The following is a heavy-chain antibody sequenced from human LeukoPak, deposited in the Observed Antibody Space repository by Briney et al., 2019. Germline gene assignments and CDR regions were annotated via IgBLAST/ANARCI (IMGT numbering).Heavy chain of an antibody. Sequence: SXXXSLXXTGSXVSIRXDCWGXVRXRPGXXXXXIGFIYYSGSTNYYPSLKSRVTISIDTSKYRFSLNLSSVTAADTAVYYCARDRHYSSPDYYMDVWGKGTPVTVSS. J-gene: IGHJ6*03. V-gene: IGHV4-59*01. CDR1: XVSIRXDC. CDR2: IYYSGST. D-gene: IGHD6-19*01. CDR3: ARDRHYSSPDYYMDV.